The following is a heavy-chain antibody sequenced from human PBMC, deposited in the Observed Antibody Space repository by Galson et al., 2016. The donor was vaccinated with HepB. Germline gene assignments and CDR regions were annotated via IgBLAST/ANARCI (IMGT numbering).Heavy chain of an antibody. J-gene: IGHJ4*02. V-gene: IGHV3-15*01. D-gene: IGHD3-22*01. CDR2: IKRKTESGTT. CDR1: GFTLSDVW. Sequence: SLRLSCAASGFTLSDVWMTWVRQAPGKGLEWVGHIKRKTESGTTDHAAPVKGRFTISRDDSKNTVYLQMNSLKTEDTAVYYCTTDSSEIVVHNGYYFDYWGQGTLVTVSS. CDR3: TTDSSEIVVHNGYYFDY.